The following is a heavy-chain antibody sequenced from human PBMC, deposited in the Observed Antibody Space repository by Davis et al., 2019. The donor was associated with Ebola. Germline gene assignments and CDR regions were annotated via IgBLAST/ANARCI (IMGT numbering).Heavy chain of an antibody. D-gene: IGHD2-15*01. V-gene: IGHV4-59*01. CDR1: GGSISYYY. CDR3: ARVSDRRECSGGSCYARGNWFDP. CDR2: IYYSGST. Sequence: SETLSLTCTVSGGSISYYYWNWIRQAPGKGLEWIGDIYYSGSTNYNPSLKSRVTISVDTSKNQFSLELISLTAADTAVYYCARVSDRRECSGGSCYARGNWFDPWGQGTLVTVSS. J-gene: IGHJ5*02.